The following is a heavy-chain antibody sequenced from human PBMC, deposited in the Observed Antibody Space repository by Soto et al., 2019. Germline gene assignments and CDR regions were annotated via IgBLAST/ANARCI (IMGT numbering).Heavy chain of an antibody. Sequence: EVQLLESGGGLVQPGGSLRLSCAASGFTFSSYGMSWVRQAPGKGLEWVSSISGSGGSTYYADSVKGRFTISRDNSKNTLYLQMSSQRAEDTAVYYCANRNDYGSGSYFPFDHWGQGTLVTVSS. CDR1: GFTFSSYG. CDR2: ISGSGGST. V-gene: IGHV3-23*01. D-gene: IGHD3-10*01. J-gene: IGHJ4*02. CDR3: ANRNDYGSGSYFPFDH.